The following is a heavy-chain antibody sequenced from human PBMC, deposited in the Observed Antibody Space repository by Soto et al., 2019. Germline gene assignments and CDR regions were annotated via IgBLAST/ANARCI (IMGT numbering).Heavy chain of an antibody. CDR3: AKEIFAAAYAATSAFDL. V-gene: IGHV3-23*01. CDR2: VDGSGGDT. J-gene: IGHJ4*02. D-gene: IGHD2-8*01. CDR1: GFTFSSHA. Sequence: HPRGPLRLSCAASGFTFSSHAMGLLRQAPGTGPEWVAFVDGSGGDTSSADSVKGRFTIFRDNSDNSLYLHMNSLRAEDTGRYFCAKEIFAAAYAATSAFDLWGQGTLVTVSP.